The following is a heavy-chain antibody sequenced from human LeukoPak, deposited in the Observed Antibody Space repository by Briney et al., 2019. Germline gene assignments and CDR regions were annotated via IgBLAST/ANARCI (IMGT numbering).Heavy chain of an antibody. V-gene: IGHV5-51*01. J-gene: IGHJ4*02. CDR1: GYSFTSYW. Sequence: GESLKISCKGSGYSFTSYWIGWVRQMPGKGLEWMGIIYPGDSDTRYSPSFQGQVTISADKSISTAYLQWSSLKASDTAMHYCARPSSKWYYYGSGSFDYWGQGTLVTVSS. CDR3: ARPSSKWYYYGSGSFDY. CDR2: IYPGDSDT. D-gene: IGHD3-10*01.